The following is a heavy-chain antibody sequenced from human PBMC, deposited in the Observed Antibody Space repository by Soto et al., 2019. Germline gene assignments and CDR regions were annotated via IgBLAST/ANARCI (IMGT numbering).Heavy chain of an antibody. CDR1: GFTFSSYA. CDR2: ISYDGSNK. CDR3: ARDTGIAVAGAFDY. Sequence: PGGSLRLSCAASGFTFSSYAMHWVRQAPGKGLEWVAVISYDGSNKYYADSVKGRFTISRDNSKNTLYLQMNSLRAEDTAVYYRARDTGIAVAGAFDYWGQGTLVTVSS. D-gene: IGHD6-19*01. J-gene: IGHJ4*02. V-gene: IGHV3-30-3*01.